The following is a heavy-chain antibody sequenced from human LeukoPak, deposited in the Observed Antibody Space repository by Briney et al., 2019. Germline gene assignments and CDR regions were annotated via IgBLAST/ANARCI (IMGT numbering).Heavy chain of an antibody. CDR3: ARGGIWGSSYDSSGYYWD. CDR2: MNPNSGNT. D-gene: IGHD3-22*01. V-gene: IGHV1-8*03. CDR1: GYTFTSYD. Sequence: GASVKVSCKASGYTFTSYDINWVRQATGQGLEWMGWMNPNSGNTGYAQKFQGRVTITRNTSISTAYMELSSLRSEDTAVYYCARGGIWGSSYDSSGYYWDWGQGTLVTVSS. J-gene: IGHJ4*02.